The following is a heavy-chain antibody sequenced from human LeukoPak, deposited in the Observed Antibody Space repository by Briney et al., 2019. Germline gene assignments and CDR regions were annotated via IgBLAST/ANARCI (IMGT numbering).Heavy chain of an antibody. J-gene: IGHJ4*02. Sequence: PGGSLRLSCAASGFTFSSYSINWVRQAPGKGLEWVSYISSSSSTIYYADSVKGRFTISRDNAKNSLYLQMNSLRDEDTAVYYCARDNDYVWGSYRYPLDYWGQGTLVTVSS. CDR3: ARDNDYVWGSYRYPLDY. CDR2: ISSSSSTI. V-gene: IGHV3-48*02. CDR1: GFTFSSYS. D-gene: IGHD3-16*02.